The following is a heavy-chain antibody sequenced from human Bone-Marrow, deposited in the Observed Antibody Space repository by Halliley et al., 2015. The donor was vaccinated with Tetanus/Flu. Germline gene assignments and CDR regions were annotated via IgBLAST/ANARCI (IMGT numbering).Heavy chain of an antibody. CDR2: VYPGDSET. CDR3: ARGTVFGVVLDV. D-gene: IGHD3-3*01. V-gene: IGHV5-51*01. CDR1: GYSFTNYW. J-gene: IGHJ6*02. Sequence: QLVQSGAEVKKPGESLKISCKGSGYSFTNYWIGWVRQMPGKGLEWMGIVYPGDSETRYSPSFEGQVTMSADKSLYTAYLQWSSLRASDSGIYYCARGTVFGVVLDVWGQGTSVTVSS.